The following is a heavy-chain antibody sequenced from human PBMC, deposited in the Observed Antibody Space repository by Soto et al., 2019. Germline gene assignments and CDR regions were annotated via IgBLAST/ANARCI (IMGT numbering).Heavy chain of an antibody. CDR3: ARRPYADALDI. D-gene: IGHD2-2*01. V-gene: IGHV4-28*01. Sequence: SETLSLTCAVSGYSITNVNWWAWIRQPPGKGLEWIGYIFHSGTTHYNPSLKSRVTMSVDTSKNQFSLKVDSLTAEDTAVYYCARRPYADALDIWGQGTMVTVSS. CDR1: GYSITNVNW. J-gene: IGHJ3*02. CDR2: IFHSGTT.